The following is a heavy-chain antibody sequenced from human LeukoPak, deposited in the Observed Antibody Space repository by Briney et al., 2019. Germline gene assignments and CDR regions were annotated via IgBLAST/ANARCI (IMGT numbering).Heavy chain of an antibody. CDR1: GFTFSSYG. Sequence: GGSLRLSCAASGFTFSSYGMHWVRQAPGKGLEWVAVISYDGSNKYYADSVKGRFTISRDNSKNTLYLQMNSLRAEDTAVYYCAKDHCSGWSYCDYFDSWGQGTLVTVSS. J-gene: IGHJ4*02. V-gene: IGHV3-30*18. CDR3: AKDHCSGWSYCDYFDS. D-gene: IGHD6-19*01. CDR2: ISYDGSNK.